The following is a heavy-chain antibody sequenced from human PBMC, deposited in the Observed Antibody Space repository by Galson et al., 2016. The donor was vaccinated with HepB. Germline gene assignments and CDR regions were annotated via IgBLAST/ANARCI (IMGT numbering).Heavy chain of an antibody. D-gene: IGHD3-16*01. V-gene: IGHV3-7*01. CDR1: GFSLSSYW. Sequence: SLRLSCAASGFSLSSYWMSWVRQAPGRGLEWVANIKQDGSEKYYVDSVKGRFTISRDDAKNSVYLQMNSLRAEDTALYYCARGGRKMWDGMDVWGQGTTVTVSS. J-gene: IGHJ6*02. CDR2: IKQDGSEK. CDR3: ARGGRKMWDGMDV.